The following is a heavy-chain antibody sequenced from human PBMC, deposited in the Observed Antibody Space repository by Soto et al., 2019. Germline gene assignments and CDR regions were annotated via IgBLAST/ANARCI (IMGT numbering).Heavy chain of an antibody. Sequence: EVQLLESGGGLVQPGGSLRLSCAASGFTFSRFAMNWVRQAPGKGLEWVSGIGDSGSTTYYADSVKGRFTISRDNSKNTLFLQMNSLRAEGAAIYFCAKDSLGDYYYGGMDVWGQGTAVTVSS. J-gene: IGHJ6*02. CDR1: GFTFSRFA. D-gene: IGHD2-15*01. V-gene: IGHV3-23*01. CDR3: AKDSLGDYYYGGMDV. CDR2: IGDSGSTT.